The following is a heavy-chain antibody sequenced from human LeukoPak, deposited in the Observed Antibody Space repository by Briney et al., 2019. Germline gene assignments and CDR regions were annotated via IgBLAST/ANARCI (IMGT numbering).Heavy chain of an antibody. D-gene: IGHD6-19*01. V-gene: IGHV3-13*01. CDR2: IGTAGDT. CDR3: ARGYSSGEGFDY. J-gene: IGHJ4*02. CDR1: GFTFSSYD. Sequence: QPGGSLRLSCAASGFTFSSYDTHWVRQATGKGLEWVSAIGTAGDTYYPGSVKGRFTISRENAKNSLYLQMNSLRAGDTAVYYCARGYSSGEGFDYWGQGTLVTVSS.